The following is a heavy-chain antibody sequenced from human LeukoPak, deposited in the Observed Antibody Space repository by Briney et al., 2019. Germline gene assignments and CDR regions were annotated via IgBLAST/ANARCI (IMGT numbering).Heavy chain of an antibody. J-gene: IGHJ4*02. D-gene: IGHD4-17*01. V-gene: IGHV3-66*01. Sequence: GGSLRLSCAASGFTVSSNYMSWVRQAPGKGLEWVSVIYSGGSTYYADSVKGRFTISRDNSKNTLYLQMNSLRAEDTAVYYCARGPPAYGDYVVYWGQGTLVTVSS. CDR2: IYSGGST. CDR1: GFTVSSNY. CDR3: ARGPPAYGDYVVY.